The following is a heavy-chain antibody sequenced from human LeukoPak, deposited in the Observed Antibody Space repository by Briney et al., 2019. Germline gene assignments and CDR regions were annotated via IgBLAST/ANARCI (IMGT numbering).Heavy chain of an antibody. CDR2: VDPVDGET. CDR1: GYTFTDYY. V-gene: IGHV1-69-2*01. J-gene: IGHJ5*02. CDR3: ATAYCGGDCSYPRPVAWFDP. Sequence: ASVKVSCKVSGYTFTDYYMHWVQQAPGKGLEWMGLVDPVDGETIYAEKFQGRVTITADTSTDTAYMELSSLRSEDTAVYYCATAYCGGDCSYPRPVAWFDPWGQGTLVTVSS. D-gene: IGHD2-21*01.